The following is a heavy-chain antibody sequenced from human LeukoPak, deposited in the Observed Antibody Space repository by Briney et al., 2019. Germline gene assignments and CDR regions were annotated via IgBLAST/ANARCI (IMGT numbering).Heavy chain of an antibody. Sequence: SETLSLTCTVSGGSISSTSHYWGWIRQPPWKGLEWIGEINHSGSTNYNPSLKSRVTISVDTSKNQFSLKLSSVTAADTAVYYCARGVSSTSLDYWGQGTLVTVSS. CDR2: INHSGST. CDR1: GGSISSTSHY. V-gene: IGHV4-39*07. J-gene: IGHJ4*02. CDR3: ARGVSSTSLDY. D-gene: IGHD2-2*01.